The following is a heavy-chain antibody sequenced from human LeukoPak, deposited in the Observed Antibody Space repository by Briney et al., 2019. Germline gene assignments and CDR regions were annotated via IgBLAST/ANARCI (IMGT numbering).Heavy chain of an antibody. Sequence: ASVKVSCKASGYTFTGYYMHWVRQAPGQGLEWMGRINPNSGGTNYAQKFQGRVTMTRDTSISTAYMELSRLRTDDTAVYYCALSYDFWSGYYTGSPRDYWGQGTLVTVSS. CDR1: GYTFTGYY. CDR2: INPNSGGT. V-gene: IGHV1-2*06. D-gene: IGHD3-3*01. J-gene: IGHJ4*02. CDR3: ALSYDFWSGYYTGSPRDY.